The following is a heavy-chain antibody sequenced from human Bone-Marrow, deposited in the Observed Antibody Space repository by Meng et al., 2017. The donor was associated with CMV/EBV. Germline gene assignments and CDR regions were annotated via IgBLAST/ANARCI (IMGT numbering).Heavy chain of an antibody. CDR2: ISYDGSNK. D-gene: IGHD6-19*01. V-gene: IGHV3-30-3*01. CDR3: ARAAYSSGWPLLDC. Sequence: GESLKISCAASGFTFSSYAMHWVRQAPGKGLEWVAVISYDGSNKYYADSVKGRFTISRDNSKNTLYLQMNSLRAEDTAVYYCARAAYSSGWPLLDCWGQGTLVTVSS. J-gene: IGHJ4*02. CDR1: GFTFSSYA.